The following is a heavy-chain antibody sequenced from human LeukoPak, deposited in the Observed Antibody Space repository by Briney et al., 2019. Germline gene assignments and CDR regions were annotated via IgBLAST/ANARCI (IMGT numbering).Heavy chain of an antibody. D-gene: IGHD6-13*01. CDR1: GFTFSSYA. J-gene: IGHJ4*02. Sequence: PGGSLRLSCAASGFTFSSYAMSWVSQAPGKGLEWVSAISGSGGSTYYADSVKGRFTISRDNSKNTLYLQMNSLRAEDTAVYYCAKLTNSRSWSFDCWGQGTLVTVSS. V-gene: IGHV3-23*01. CDR3: AKLTNSRSWSFDC. CDR2: ISGSGGST.